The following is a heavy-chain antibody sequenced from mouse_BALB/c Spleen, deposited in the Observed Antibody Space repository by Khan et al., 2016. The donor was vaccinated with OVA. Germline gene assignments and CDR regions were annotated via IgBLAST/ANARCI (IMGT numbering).Heavy chain of an antibody. CDR1: GFSLTGYG. J-gene: IGHJ4*01. CDR3: ARAYYGNYREAMDY. D-gene: IGHD2-10*01. V-gene: IGHV2-6-7*01. Sequence: QVQLKQSGPGLVAPSQSLSITCTVSGFSLTGYGVNWVRQPPGKGLEWLGMLWGDGSTDYNSALKSRLNLSKDNSKRQVFLKMNSLQTDDTARYYCARAYYGNYREAMDYWGQGTSVTVSS. CDR2: LWGDGST.